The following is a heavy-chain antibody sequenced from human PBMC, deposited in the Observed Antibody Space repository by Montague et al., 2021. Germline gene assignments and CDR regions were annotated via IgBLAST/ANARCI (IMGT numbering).Heavy chain of an antibody. J-gene: IGHJ4*02. Sequence: SETLSLTCAVSGGSISTYYWTWIRQSPGKGLEYIGYFAQSVASGASGSTNYHPSLRGRVTVSVDSSKNQVSLKMTSVTATDTGVYYCARGEGVVPAARVDFWGRGTLVTVSS. CDR1: GGSISTYY. CDR3: ARGEGVVPAARVDF. D-gene: IGHD3-16*01. V-gene: IGHV4-4*09. CDR2: FAQSVASGASGST.